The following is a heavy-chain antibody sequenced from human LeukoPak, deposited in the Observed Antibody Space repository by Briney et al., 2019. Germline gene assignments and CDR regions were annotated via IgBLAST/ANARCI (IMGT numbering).Heavy chain of an antibody. Sequence: GGSLRLSCAASGFTLSSYSMNSVRQAPGKGLEWVSSISSSSSYIYYADSVKGRFTISRDNAKNSLYLQMNSLRAEDTAVYYCARDSSGLDAFDIWGQGTMVTVSS. CDR3: ARDSSGLDAFDI. V-gene: IGHV3-21*01. J-gene: IGHJ3*02. CDR2: ISSSSSYI. CDR1: GFTLSSYS. D-gene: IGHD6-19*01.